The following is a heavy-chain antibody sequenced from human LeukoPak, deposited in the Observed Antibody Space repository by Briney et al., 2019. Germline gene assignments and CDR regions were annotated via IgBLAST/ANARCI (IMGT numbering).Heavy chain of an antibody. CDR2: IYYSGST. J-gene: IGHJ5*02. V-gene: IGHV4-31*03. CDR3: ARDGNYGGRYNWFDP. CDR1: GGSISSGVYY. D-gene: IGHD4-23*01. Sequence: SETLSLTCTVSGGSISSGVYYWSWIRQHPGKGLEGIGYIYYSGSTYYNPSLKSRVTISVDTSKNQFSLKLSSVTAADTAVYYCARDGNYGGRYNWFDPWGQGTLVTVSS.